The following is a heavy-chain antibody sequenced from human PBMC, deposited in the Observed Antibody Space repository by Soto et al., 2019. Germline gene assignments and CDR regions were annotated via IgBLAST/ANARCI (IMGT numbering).Heavy chain of an antibody. D-gene: IGHD4-4*01. J-gene: IGHJ6*02. CDR1: GFTVSSNY. V-gene: IGHV3-53*01. Sequence: EVQLVESGGGLIQPGGSLRLSCAASGFTVSSNYMSWVRQAPGKGLEWVSVIYSGGSTYYADSVKGRFTISRDNSKNTLYVQMNSLRAEDTAVYYCARDSDYSNGGMDVWGQGTTVTVSS. CDR3: ARDSDYSNGGMDV. CDR2: IYSGGST.